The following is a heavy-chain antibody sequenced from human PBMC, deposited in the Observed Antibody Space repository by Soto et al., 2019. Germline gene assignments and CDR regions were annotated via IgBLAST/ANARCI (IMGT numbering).Heavy chain of an antibody. J-gene: IGHJ6*02. D-gene: IGHD3-10*01. CDR1: GFTFSSYG. Sequence: QVQLVESGGGVVQPGRSLRLSCAGSGFTFSSYGMHWVRQAPGKGLEWVAVISYDGSNKYYADSVKGRFTISRDNSKNSLYLQMNSLRAEDTAVYYCAKDASGWFGKLSIEYYYYGMDVWGQGTTVTVSS. V-gene: IGHV3-30*18. CDR2: ISYDGSNK. CDR3: AKDASGWFGKLSIEYYYYGMDV.